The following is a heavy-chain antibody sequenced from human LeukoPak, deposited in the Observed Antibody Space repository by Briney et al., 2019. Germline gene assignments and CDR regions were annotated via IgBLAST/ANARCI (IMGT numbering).Heavy chain of an antibody. CDR2: INPNSGGT. CDR1: GYTFTGYY. V-gene: IGHV1-2*02. D-gene: IGHD1-7*01. CDR3: ARGAQWYNWNYDPVGY. Sequence: ASVKVSCKASGYTFTGYYMHWVRQAPGQGLEWMGWINPNSGGTNYARKFQGRVTMTRDTSISTAYMELSRLRSDDTAVYYCARGAQWYNWNYDPVGYWGQGTLVTVSS. J-gene: IGHJ4*02.